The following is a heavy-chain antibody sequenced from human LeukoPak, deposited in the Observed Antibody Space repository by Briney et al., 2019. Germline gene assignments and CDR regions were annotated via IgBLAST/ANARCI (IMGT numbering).Heavy chain of an antibody. CDR1: GGSIASYY. CDR2: IYYSGST. CDR3: ARDHGGYYFDY. D-gene: IGHD3-16*01. Sequence: SETLSLTCTVSGGSIASYYWSWFRQPPGKRLEWIGHIYYSGSTNYNPSLKSRVSISVDTSKNQFSLRLNSVTAADTAVCYCARDHGGYYFDYWGQGTLVTVSS. J-gene: IGHJ4*02. V-gene: IGHV4-59*01.